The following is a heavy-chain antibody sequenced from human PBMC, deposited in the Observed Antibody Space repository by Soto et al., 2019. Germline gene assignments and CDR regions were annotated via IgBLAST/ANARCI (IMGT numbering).Heavy chain of an antibody. V-gene: IGHV3-33*01. CDR2: IWYDGSNK. Sequence: QVQLVESGGGVVQPGRSLRLSCAASGFTFSSYGMHWVRQAPGKGLEGVAVIWYDGSNKYYADSVKGRFTISRDNSKNTLNLQMNSLSAEDTAVYYFSRDADGYSSSWSVLYWGQGTLVTVSS. CDR1: GFTFSSYG. J-gene: IGHJ4*02. D-gene: IGHD6-13*01. CDR3: SRDADGYSSSWSVLY.